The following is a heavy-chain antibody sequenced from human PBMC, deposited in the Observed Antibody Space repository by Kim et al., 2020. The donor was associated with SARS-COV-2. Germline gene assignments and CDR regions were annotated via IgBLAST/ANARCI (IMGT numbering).Heavy chain of an antibody. CDR1: GFTFSSYG. CDR3: ARDIAPYSIVWIYYYYG. J-gene: IGHJ6*01. D-gene: IGHD6-13*01. CDR2: ISYDGSNK. Sequence: GGSLRLSCAASGFTFSSYGMHWVRQAPGKGLEWVAVISYDGSNKNYVDSVKGRFTISRDNSKNTLYLQMNSLRAEDTAVYYCARDIAPYSIVWIYYYYG. V-gene: IGHV3-30*04.